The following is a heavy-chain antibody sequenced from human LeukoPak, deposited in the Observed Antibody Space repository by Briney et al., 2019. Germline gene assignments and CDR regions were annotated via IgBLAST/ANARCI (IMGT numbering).Heavy chain of an antibody. J-gene: IGHJ4*02. D-gene: IGHD3-16*02. CDR3: ARTAYDYVWGSYRLLPYYFDY. V-gene: IGHV4-59*08. CDR2: IYYSGST. Sequence: TSETLSLTCTVSGGSISSYYWSWIRQPPGKGLEWIGYIYYSGSTNYNPSLKSRVTISVDTSENQFSLKLSSVTAADTAVYYCARTAYDYVWGSYRLLPYYFDYWGQGTLVTVSS. CDR1: GGSISSYY.